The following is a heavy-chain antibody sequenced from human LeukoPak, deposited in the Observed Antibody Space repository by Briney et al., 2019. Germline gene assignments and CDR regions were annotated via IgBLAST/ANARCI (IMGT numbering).Heavy chain of an antibody. V-gene: IGHV4-59*01. Sequence: SETLSLTCTVSGGSISSYYWSWIRQPPGKGLEWIGYIYYSGSTNYNPSLRSRVTISVDTSKNQFSLKLSSVTAADTAVYYCARTTEGGYTYDYFYYYYMDVWGKGTTVTISS. CDR1: GGSISSYY. J-gene: IGHJ6*03. D-gene: IGHD5-18*01. CDR3: ARTTEGGYTYDYFYYYYMDV. CDR2: IYYSGST.